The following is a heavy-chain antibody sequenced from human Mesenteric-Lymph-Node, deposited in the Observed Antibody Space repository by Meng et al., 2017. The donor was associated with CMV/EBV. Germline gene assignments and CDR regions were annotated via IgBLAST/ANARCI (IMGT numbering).Heavy chain of an antibody. D-gene: IGHD6-19*01. J-gene: IGHJ4*02. V-gene: IGHV5-51*01. Sequence: KGSGYTLTSYWIGWVRQMPGKGLEWMGIIYPGDSDTRYSPSFQGQVTISADKSISTAYLQWSSLKASDTAMYYCARLYGSGWYYFDYWGQGTLVTVSS. CDR1: GYTLTSYW. CDR2: IYPGDSDT. CDR3: ARLYGSGWYYFDY.